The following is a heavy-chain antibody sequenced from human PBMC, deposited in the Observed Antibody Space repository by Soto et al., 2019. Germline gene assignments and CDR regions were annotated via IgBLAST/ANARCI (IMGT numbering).Heavy chain of an antibody. D-gene: IGHD6-13*01. CDR1: GGSISRGGYY. J-gene: IGHJ4*02. CDR2: IYYSGST. Sequence: QVKLPESGPGLVKPSQTLSLTCTVSGGSISRGGYYWSWIRQHPGKGLEWIGYIYYSGSTFYNPSLKSRVTISVDTSKNHFSLKLSAVTAADTAVYYCATGWQQLALDYWGQGTLVTVSS. V-gene: IGHV4-31*03. CDR3: ATGWQQLALDY.